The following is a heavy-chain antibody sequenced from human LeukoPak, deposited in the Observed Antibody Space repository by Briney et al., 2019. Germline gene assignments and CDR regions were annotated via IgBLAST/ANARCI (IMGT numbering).Heavy chain of an antibody. D-gene: IGHD3-9*01. V-gene: IGHV4-59*01. J-gene: IGHJ6*03. Sequence: SETLSLTCTVSGASISSFYWSWIRQPPGKGLEWIGYIYYSGSTNSNPSLKSRFTISVDTSKNQFSLKVSSVTAADTAGYYCARGTSNVLGHFDWLHMDVWGKGTTVTVSS. CDR2: IYYSGST. CDR3: ARGTSNVLGHFDWLHMDV. CDR1: GASISSFY.